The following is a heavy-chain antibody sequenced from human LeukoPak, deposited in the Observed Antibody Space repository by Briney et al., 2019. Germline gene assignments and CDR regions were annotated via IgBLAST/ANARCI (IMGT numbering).Heavy chain of an antibody. CDR2: IIPILGIA. CDR1: GGTFSSYA. J-gene: IGHJ6*03. V-gene: IGHV1-69*04. D-gene: IGHD6-19*01. CDR3: ARDLSVAGTLYYYYYMDV. Sequence: SVKVSCKASGGTFSSYAISWVRQAPGQGLEWMGRIIPILGIANYAQKFQGRVTITADKSTSTAYMELSSLRSEDTAVCYCARDLSVAGTLYYYYYMDVWGKGTTVTVSS.